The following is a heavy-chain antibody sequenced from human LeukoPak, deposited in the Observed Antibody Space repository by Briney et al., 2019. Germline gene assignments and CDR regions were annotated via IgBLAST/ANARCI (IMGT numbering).Heavy chain of an antibody. CDR2: ISSSGTTT. CDR3: TTPTVATNFDY. Sequence: GGSLRLSCAASGFSFSVYEMHWVRQAPGKGLEWISDISSSGTTTYYAESVKSRFTISRDNATNSLYLQMNSLRAADTAVYCCTTPTVATNFDYWGQGTLVTVSS. CDR1: GFSFSVYE. V-gene: IGHV3-48*03. D-gene: IGHD5-12*01. J-gene: IGHJ4*02.